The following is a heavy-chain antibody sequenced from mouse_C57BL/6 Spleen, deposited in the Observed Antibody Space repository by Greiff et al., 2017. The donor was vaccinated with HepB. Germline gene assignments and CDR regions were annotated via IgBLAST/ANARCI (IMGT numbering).Heavy chain of an antibody. CDR1: GFTFSDYG. Sequence: DVKLVESGGGLVKPGGSLKLSCAASGFTFSDYGMHWVRQAPEKGLEWVAYISSGSSTIYYADTVKGRFTISRDNAKNTLFLQMTSLRSEDTAMYYCASSYYYGSSYAMDYWGQGTSVTVSS. V-gene: IGHV5-17*01. CDR2: ISSGSSTI. D-gene: IGHD1-1*01. J-gene: IGHJ4*01. CDR3: ASSYYYGSSYAMDY.